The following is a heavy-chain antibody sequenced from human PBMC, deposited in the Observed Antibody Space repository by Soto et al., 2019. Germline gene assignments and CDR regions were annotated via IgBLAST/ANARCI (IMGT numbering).Heavy chain of an antibody. CDR3: ARWGIQLWTGPYYFDY. Sequence: QVQLVQSGAEVKKPGSSVKVSCKASGGTFSSYAISWVRQAPGQGLEWVGGIIPIFGTANYEQKFQGRDTIPADEPTSTAYMEVRSLRSEDTAVYYCARWGIQLWTGPYYFDYWGQGTLVTVSS. CDR1: GGTFSSYA. V-gene: IGHV1-69*01. D-gene: IGHD5-18*01. J-gene: IGHJ4*02. CDR2: IIPIFGTA.